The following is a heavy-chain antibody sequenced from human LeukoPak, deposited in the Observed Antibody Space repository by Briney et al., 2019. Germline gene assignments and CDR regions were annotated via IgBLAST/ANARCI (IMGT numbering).Heavy chain of an antibody. CDR3: AREGLAIRTMVRGYWFDP. D-gene: IGHD3-10*01. CDR1: GFTFSSYG. Sequence: GGSLRLSCTVSGFTFSSYGMSWVRQAPGKGLEWVSAISGSGGSTYYADSVKGRFTISRDNSKNTLYLQMNSLRAEDTAVYYCAREGLAIRTMVRGYWFDPWGQGTLVTVSS. J-gene: IGHJ5*02. V-gene: IGHV3-23*01. CDR2: ISGSGGST.